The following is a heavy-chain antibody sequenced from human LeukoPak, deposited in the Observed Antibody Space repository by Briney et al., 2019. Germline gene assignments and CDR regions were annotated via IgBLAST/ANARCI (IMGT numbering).Heavy chain of an antibody. CDR2: IYYSGIT. V-gene: IGHV4-39*07. CDR3: TSLYCGRTSCYYMGAAAAPYYFDY. CDR1: GGSISSSSYY. Sequence: PSETLSLTCTVSGGSISSSSYYWGWIRQPPGKGLEWIGSIYYSGITYYNPPLKSRVTMSIDTSKNRISLKLTSVTAADTAVYYCTSLYCGRTSCYYMGAAAAPYYFDYWGQGTLVTVSS. J-gene: IGHJ4*02. D-gene: IGHD2-2*01.